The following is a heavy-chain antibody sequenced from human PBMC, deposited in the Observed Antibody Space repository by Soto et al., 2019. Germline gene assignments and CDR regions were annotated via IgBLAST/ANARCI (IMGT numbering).Heavy chain of an antibody. CDR3: ARDREGIAAAGIDY. CDR1: GFTFSSYS. D-gene: IGHD6-13*01. J-gene: IGHJ4*02. Sequence: EVQLVESGGGLVKPGGSLRLSCAASGFTFSSYSMNWVRQAPGKVLEWVSSISSSSTYIYYADSVKGRFTISRDNAKNSLYLQMNSLRAEDTAVYFSARDREGIAAAGIDYWGQETLVTVSS. CDR2: ISSSSTYI. V-gene: IGHV3-21*06.